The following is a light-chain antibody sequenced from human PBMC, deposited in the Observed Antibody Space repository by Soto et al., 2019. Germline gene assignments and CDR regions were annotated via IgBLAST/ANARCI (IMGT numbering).Light chain of an antibody. J-gene: IGKJ2*01. V-gene: IGKV1-39*01. CDR1: QSISHF. Sequence: DIQMTQSPPSLSASVGDKVTITCRPSQSISHFLNWYQQKPGKAPKLLIYTASSLQSGVPSRFSGSGSGTHFTLTVSSLQTVDSVTYFSQPSYNPPHTFGQGTNLEIK. CDR3: QPSYNPPHT. CDR2: TAS.